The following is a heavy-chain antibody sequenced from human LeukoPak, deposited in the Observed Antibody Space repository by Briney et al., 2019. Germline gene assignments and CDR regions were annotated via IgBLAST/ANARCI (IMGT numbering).Heavy chain of an antibody. CDR3: ARSPRGYDYFDY. CDR2: INPNSGGT. CDR1: GYTFTGYY. J-gene: IGHJ4*02. Sequence: ASVKVSCKASGYTFTGYYMHWVRQAPGQGLEWVGWINPNSGGTNYAQKFQGRVTMTRDTSISTAYMELSRLRSDDTAVYYCARSPRGYDYFDYWGQGTLVTVSS. D-gene: IGHD5-12*01. V-gene: IGHV1-2*02.